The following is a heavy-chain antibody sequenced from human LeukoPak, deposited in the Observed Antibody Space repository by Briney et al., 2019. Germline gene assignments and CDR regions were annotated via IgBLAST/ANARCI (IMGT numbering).Heavy chain of an antibody. CDR3: ARIDRAVAGTIDY. CDR1: GGSISSYF. CDR2: IYYSGST. V-gene: IGHV4-59*08. Sequence: SETLSLTCTVSGGSISSYFWSWIRQPPGKGLEWIGYIYYSGSTNYNPSLKSRVTMSVDTSKNQFSLKLSSVTATDTAVYYCARIDRAVAGTIDYWGQGTLVTVSS. J-gene: IGHJ4*02. D-gene: IGHD6-19*01.